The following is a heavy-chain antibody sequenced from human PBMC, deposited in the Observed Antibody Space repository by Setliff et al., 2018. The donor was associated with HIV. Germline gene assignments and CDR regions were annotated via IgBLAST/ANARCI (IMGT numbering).Heavy chain of an antibody. Sequence: PSETLSLTCAVYGGSVSDDYWSWIRQPPGRGMEWIGEINDSGNTNFNPSLKNRVTMSVDTSKSQFSLNLTSVTVADTAVYYCARGAGRFGVVTWFNPWGHGVLVTVSS. CDR3: ARGAGRFGVVTWFNP. J-gene: IGHJ5*02. D-gene: IGHD3-3*01. V-gene: IGHV4-34*01. CDR1: GGSVSDDY. CDR2: INDSGNT.